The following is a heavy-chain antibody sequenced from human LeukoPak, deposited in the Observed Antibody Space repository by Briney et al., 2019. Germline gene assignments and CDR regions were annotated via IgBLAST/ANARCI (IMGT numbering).Heavy chain of an antibody. CDR1: GFIFNTFW. V-gene: IGHV3-7*03. Sequence: GGSLRLSCAASGFIFNTFWMNWVRLTPGKGLEWVAKINQDGSDMYYVDSVKGRFFVSRDNARNLVYLQMNSLRVDDTAVYYCARDFPDIGRGTFYFWGQGTIIIVSS. CDR3: ARDFPDIGRGTFYF. J-gene: IGHJ3*01. CDR2: INQDGSDM. D-gene: IGHD3-10*01.